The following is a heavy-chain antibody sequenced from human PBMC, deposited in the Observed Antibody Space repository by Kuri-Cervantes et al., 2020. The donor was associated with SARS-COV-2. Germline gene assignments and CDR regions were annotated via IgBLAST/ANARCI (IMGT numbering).Heavy chain of an antibody. CDR2: IWYDGSNK. CDR3: ARDTVRGVIRYYFDC. J-gene: IGHJ4*02. Sequence: GESLKISCAASGFTFSSYGMHWVRQAPGKGLEWVAVIWYDGSNKYYADSVKGRFTISRDNSKNTLYLQMNSLRAEDTAVHYCARDTVRGVIRYYFDCWGQGTLVTVSS. CDR1: GFTFSSYG. V-gene: IGHV3-33*08. D-gene: IGHD3-16*02.